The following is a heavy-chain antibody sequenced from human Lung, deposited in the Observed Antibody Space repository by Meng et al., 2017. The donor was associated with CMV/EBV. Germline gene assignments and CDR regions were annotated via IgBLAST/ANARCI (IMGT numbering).Heavy chain of an antibody. V-gene: IGHV4-61*01. CDR2: TLYGGSA. CDR3: ASFTGYSDSSVYDYYYGMDF. CDR1: GGSVSSGSYH. J-gene: IGHJ6*02. D-gene: IGHD3-22*01. Sequence: SETLSLXCTVSGGSVSSGSYHWNWIRQPPGKGLEWLGQTLYGGSADYNPSLKRRLTISVDTSKNQFSLKLSSVSAADTAVYYCASFTGYSDSSVYDYYYGMDFXGQGXTVTVSS.